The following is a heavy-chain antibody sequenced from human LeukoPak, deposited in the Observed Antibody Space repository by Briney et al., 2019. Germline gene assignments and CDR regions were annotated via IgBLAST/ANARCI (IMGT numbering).Heavy chain of an antibody. CDR3: ARGSYGMDV. V-gene: IGHV3-23*01. CDR2: VSKSDGIT. CDR1: GFTFTTYA. J-gene: IGHJ6*02. Sequence: TGGSLRLSCAASGFTFTTYAMSWVRQAPGKGLEWVSSVSKSDGITYYADSVKGRLTISRDNSKNTLHLQMNGLRAEDTAVYYCARGSYGMDVWGQGTTVTVSS.